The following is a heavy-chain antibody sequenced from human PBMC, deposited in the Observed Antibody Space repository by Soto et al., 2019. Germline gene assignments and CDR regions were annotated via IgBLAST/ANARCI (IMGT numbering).Heavy chain of an antibody. J-gene: IGHJ3*02. Sequence: GASVKVSCKASGYTFTNYAIHWVRQAPGQGLEWMGWINADNGNTRYAQKFQGRVTITTDESASTAYMELSSLRSEDTAVYYCASYRYFDWSTIDAFDIWGQGTMVTVSS. CDR2: INADNGNT. D-gene: IGHD3-9*01. CDR1: GYTFTNYA. V-gene: IGHV1-3*01. CDR3: ASYRYFDWSTIDAFDI.